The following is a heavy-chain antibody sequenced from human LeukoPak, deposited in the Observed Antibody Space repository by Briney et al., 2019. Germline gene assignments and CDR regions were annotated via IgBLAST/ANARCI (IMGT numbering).Heavy chain of an antibody. V-gene: IGHV4-59*01. Sequence: SETLSLTCTVSGGSISSYYWSWIRQPPGKGLEWVGYIYYSGSTNYNPSLQSRVTISVDTSKNQFSLKLSSVTAADTAVYYCARDIHCSGGSCYPNDAFDIWGQGTMVTVSS. CDR3: ARDIHCSGGSCYPNDAFDI. CDR1: GGSISSYY. CDR2: IYYSGST. D-gene: IGHD2-15*01. J-gene: IGHJ3*02.